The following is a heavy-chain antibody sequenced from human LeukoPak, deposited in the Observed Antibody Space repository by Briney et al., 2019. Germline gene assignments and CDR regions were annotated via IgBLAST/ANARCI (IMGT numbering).Heavy chain of an antibody. CDR2: INPNSGGT. D-gene: IGHD6-6*01. CDR1: GYTFTGYY. V-gene: IGHV1-2*02. Sequence: ASVKVSCKASGYTFTGYYMHWVRQAPGQGLEWMGWINPNSGGTNDAQKFQGRVTMTRDTSISTAYMELSRLRSDDTAVYYCARAYSSSPYDYWGQGTLVTVSS. J-gene: IGHJ4*02. CDR3: ARAYSSSPYDY.